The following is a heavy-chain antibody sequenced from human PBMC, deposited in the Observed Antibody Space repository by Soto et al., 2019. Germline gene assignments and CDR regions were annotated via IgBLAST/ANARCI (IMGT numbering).Heavy chain of an antibody. Sequence: SETLSLTCTVSGDSIRGSFFWSWIRQPPGKGLEWIGYICHSGSSTYNPSLKSRVAMSVDTSKSQFSLELRSVTAADTAVYYCAREYCFRGVCFQPDFWGQGALVTAPQ. CDR3: AREYCFRGVCFQPDF. CDR1: GDSIRGSFF. D-gene: IGHD2-8*02. V-gene: IGHV4-59*01. CDR2: ICHSGSS. J-gene: IGHJ4*02.